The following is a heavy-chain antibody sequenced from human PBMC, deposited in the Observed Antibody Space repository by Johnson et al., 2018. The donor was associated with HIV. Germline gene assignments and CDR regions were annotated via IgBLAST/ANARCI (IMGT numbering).Heavy chain of an antibody. J-gene: IGHJ3*02. CDR1: GITVSSNY. CDR2: IYSGGST. CDR3: ARVHSGGAFDI. Sequence: MLLVESGGGLVQPGGSLRLSCAASGITVSSNYMSWVRQAPGKGLEWVSVIYSGGSTYYADSVKGRFTISRDNSKNTLYLQMNSLRAEDTAVYYCARVHSGGAFDIWGQGTMVTVSS. V-gene: IGHV3-66*01.